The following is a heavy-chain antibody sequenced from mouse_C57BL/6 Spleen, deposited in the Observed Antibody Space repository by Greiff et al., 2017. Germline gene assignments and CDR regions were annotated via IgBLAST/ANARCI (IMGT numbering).Heavy chain of an antibody. CDR1: GFTFSDYG. J-gene: IGHJ4*01. D-gene: IGHD2-1*01. CDR3: ARRDGNYVYAMDY. V-gene: IGHV5-17*01. Sequence: EVQGVESGGGLVKPGGSLKLSCAASGFTFSDYGMHWVRQAPEKGLEWVAYISSGSSTIYYTDTVKGRFTISRDNAKNTLFLQMTSRRSEDTAMYYCARRDGNYVYAMDYWGQGASVTVSS. CDR2: ISSGSSTI.